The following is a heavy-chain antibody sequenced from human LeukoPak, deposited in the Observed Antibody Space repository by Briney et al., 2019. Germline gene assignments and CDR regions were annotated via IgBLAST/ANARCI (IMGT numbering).Heavy chain of an antibody. Sequence: SETLSLTCTVSGGSISSSSYYWGWIRQPPGKGLEWIGSSYYSGSTYYNPSLKSRVTISVDTSKNQFSLKLSSVTAADTAVYYCARHESAATNWGQGTLVTVSS. V-gene: IGHV4-39*01. J-gene: IGHJ4*02. D-gene: IGHD6-13*01. CDR3: ARHESAATN. CDR1: GGSISSSSYY. CDR2: SYYSGST.